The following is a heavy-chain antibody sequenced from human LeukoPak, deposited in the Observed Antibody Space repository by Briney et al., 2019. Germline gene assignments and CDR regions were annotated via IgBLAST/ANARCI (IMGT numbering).Heavy chain of an antibody. CDR3: ARDQIVVVPAAMNGAFDI. V-gene: IGHV1-69*05. Sequence: GASVKVSCKASGGTFSSYAISWVRQTPGQGLEWMGRTIPIFGTANYAQKFQGRVTITTDESTSTAYMELSSLRSEDTAVYYCARDQIVVVPAAMNGAFDIWGQGTMVTVSS. CDR2: TIPIFGTA. CDR1: GGTFSSYA. D-gene: IGHD2-2*01. J-gene: IGHJ3*02.